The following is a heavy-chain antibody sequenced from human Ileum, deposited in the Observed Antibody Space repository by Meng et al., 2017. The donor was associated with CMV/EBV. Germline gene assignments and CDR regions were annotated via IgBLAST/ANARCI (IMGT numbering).Heavy chain of an antibody. J-gene: IGHJ5*02. CDR2: THYSGST. CDR3: ARHLLPFLGNLLTPKWFDP. D-gene: IGHD3-16*01. CDR1: NDFIISNNYY. Sequence: SETLSLTCTVSNDFIISNNYYWGWIRQPPGKGLEWIGTTHYSGSTYYNPSLKSRVTISLDTSKNQFSVNLTSVTAADTAVYYCARHLLPFLGNLLTPKWFDPWGQGSLVTVSS. V-gene: IGHV4-39*07.